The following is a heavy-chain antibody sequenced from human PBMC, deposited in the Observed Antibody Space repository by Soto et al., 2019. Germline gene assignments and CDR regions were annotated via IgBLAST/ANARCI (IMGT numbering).Heavy chain of an antibody. J-gene: IGHJ6*02. CDR2: ISAYNGNT. Sequence: APVKVSCKASGYTFTSYGISWVRQAPGQGLEWMGWISAYNGNTNYAQKLQGRVTMTTDTSTSTAYMELRSLRSDDTAVYYCARDAMTTVIYYYYHYGMDVWGQGTTVTVSS. V-gene: IGHV1-18*01. D-gene: IGHD4-17*01. CDR1: GYTFTSYG. CDR3: ARDAMTTVIYYYYHYGMDV.